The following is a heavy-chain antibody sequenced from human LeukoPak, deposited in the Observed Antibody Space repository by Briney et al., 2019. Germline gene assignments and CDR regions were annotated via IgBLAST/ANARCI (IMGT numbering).Heavy chain of an antibody. V-gene: IGHV4-34*01. CDR1: GGSFSGYY. Sequence: PSETLSLTCAVYGGSFSGYYWSWIRQPPGKGLEWIGEINHSGSTNYNPSLKSRVTISVDTSKNQFSLKLSSVTAADTAVYYCARRAIPTNWAYYFDYWGQGTLVTFSS. CDR2: INHSGST. CDR3: ARRAIPTNWAYYFDY. D-gene: IGHD7-27*01. J-gene: IGHJ4*02.